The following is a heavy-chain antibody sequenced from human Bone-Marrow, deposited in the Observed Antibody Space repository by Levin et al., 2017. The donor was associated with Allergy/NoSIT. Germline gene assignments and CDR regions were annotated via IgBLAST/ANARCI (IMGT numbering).Heavy chain of an antibody. CDR1: GFTTSGFSFKNFA. CDR2: ILFDGSSI. Sequence: PGGSLRLSCEGSGFTTSGFSFKNFAMMWVRQAPGKGLEWVAVILFDGSSINYAESVRGRFTISRDNSKNTLYLLMNSLRVEDTAVYYCARDLRYGSVWGQGTLVTVPS. V-gene: IGHV3-30*03. J-gene: IGHJ4*02. D-gene: IGHD6-25*01. CDR3: ARDLRYGSV.